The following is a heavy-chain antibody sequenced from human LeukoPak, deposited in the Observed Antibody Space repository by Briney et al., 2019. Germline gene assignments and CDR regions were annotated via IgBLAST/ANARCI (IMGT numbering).Heavy chain of an antibody. CDR3: ARDLILTYYDFWSGYSGWFDP. D-gene: IGHD3-3*01. CDR1: GYTFTSYG. V-gene: IGHV1-18*01. J-gene: IGHJ5*02. Sequence: ASVKVSCKAPGYTFTSYGISWVRQAPGQGLEWMGWISAYNGNTNYAQKLQGRVTMTTDTSTSTAYMELRSLRSDDTAVYYCARDLILTYYDFWSGYSGWFDPWGQGTLVTVSS. CDR2: ISAYNGNT.